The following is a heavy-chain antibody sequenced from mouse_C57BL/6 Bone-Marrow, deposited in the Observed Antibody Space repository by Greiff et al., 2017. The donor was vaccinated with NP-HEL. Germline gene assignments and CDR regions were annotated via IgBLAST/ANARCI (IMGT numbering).Heavy chain of an antibody. Sequence: VQLQQSGPELVKPGASVKISCKASGYSFTGYYMNWVKQSPEQSLEWIGEINPSTGGTTYNQKFKAKATLTVDKSSSTAYMQLKSLTSEDSAVYYCAREDLYYFDYWGQGTTLTVSS. CDR2: INPSTGGT. V-gene: IGHV1-42*01. CDR3: AREDLYYFDY. CDR1: GYSFTGYY. J-gene: IGHJ2*01.